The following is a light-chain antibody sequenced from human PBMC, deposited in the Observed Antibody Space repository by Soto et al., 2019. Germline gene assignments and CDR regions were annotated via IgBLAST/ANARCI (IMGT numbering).Light chain of an antibody. Sequence: DIQMTQSPSSLSASIGDRVTITFRASQTIRKSLNWYQQKAETAPKLLIFGASSLQSGVPSRFSASGSGTEFTLTINSLQPEDFATYHCQQSYSTPWTFGQGTKVDIK. CDR2: GAS. V-gene: IGKV1-39*01. CDR1: QTIRKS. J-gene: IGKJ1*01. CDR3: QQSYSTPWT.